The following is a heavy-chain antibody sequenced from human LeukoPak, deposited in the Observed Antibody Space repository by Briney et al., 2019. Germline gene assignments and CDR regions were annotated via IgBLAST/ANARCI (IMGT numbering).Heavy chain of an antibody. CDR3: ARDWYDSSPLDAFDI. Sequence: SETLSLTCTVSGGSISSSSYYWGWIRQPPGKGLEWIGSIYYSGSTYYNSSLKSRITISVDTSKNQFSLKLSSVTAADTAVYYCARDWYDSSPLDAFDIWGQGTMVTVSS. D-gene: IGHD3-22*01. J-gene: IGHJ3*02. V-gene: IGHV4-39*07. CDR1: GGSISSSSYY. CDR2: IYYSGST.